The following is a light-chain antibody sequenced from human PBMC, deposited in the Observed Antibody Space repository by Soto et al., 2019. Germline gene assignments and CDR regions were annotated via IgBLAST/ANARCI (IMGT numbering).Light chain of an antibody. CDR3: LQHNSYPRT. CDR1: QDISNF. CDR2: SAN. Sequence: DIQMTQSPSDMSASVGDRVTITCRASQDISNFLVWFQQRPGKVPKRLMYSANRLESGVPSRFSGSGSGTEFTLTISSLQPEDFATYYCLQHNSYPRTCGQGTKVEIK. J-gene: IGKJ1*01. V-gene: IGKV1-17*03.